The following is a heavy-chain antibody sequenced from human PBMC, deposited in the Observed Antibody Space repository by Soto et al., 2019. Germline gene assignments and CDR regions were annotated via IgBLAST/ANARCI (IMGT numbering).Heavy chain of an antibody. CDR2: ISANNGNT. Sequence: QVQLVQSGAEVKKPGASVKVSCKASGYTFTSYGISWVRQAPGQGLEWMGWISANNGNTNYVQKLQGRVTMTTDTPTSTAYRELRSLRSDDTAVYSCARDRGRSALDYWGQGTLVTVSS. D-gene: IGHD3-16*01. V-gene: IGHV1-18*01. CDR3: ARDRGRSALDY. J-gene: IGHJ4*02. CDR1: GYTFTSYG.